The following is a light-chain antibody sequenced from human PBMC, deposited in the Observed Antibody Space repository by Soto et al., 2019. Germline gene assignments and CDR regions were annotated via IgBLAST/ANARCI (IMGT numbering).Light chain of an antibody. CDR1: QSVSSNY. J-gene: IGKJ1*01. CDR3: NQYGSSPPWT. CDR2: GAS. V-gene: IGKV3-20*01. Sequence: EIVLTQSPGTLSLSPGDRATLSCRASQSVSSNYLAWYQQRPGQAPRLLIYGASSRATGIPDRFSGSGSGTDFTLTISRLEPEDFAVYYCNQYGSSPPWTFGQGTKVDI.